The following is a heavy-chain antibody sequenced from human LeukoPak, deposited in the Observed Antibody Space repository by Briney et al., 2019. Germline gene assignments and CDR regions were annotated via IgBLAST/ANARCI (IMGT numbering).Heavy chain of an antibody. D-gene: IGHD2-2*01. CDR3: ARSKSAAMFYWYFDL. CDR2: VFYTGST. V-gene: IGHV4-59*01. J-gene: IGHJ2*01. CDR1: GDSITSYY. Sequence: SETLSLTCDVSGDSITSYYWSWIRQPPGKALEWIGYVFYTGSTNYTPSLKSRVTISQDTPKNQVSLRLSSVTAADTAMYYCARSKSAAMFYWYFDLWGRGTLVTVSS.